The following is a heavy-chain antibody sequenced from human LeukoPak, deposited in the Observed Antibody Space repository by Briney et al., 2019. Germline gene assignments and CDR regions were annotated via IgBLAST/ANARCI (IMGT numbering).Heavy chain of an antibody. CDR3: AKGSGYYVSSGYSDY. J-gene: IGHJ4*02. CDR2: IWYDGSNK. Sequence: GGSLRLSCAASGFTFSSYGMHWVRQAPGKGLEWVAVIWYDGSNKYYADSVKGRFTISRDNSKNTLYLQMNSLRAEDTAVYYCAKGSGYYVSSGYSDYWGQGTLVTVSS. D-gene: IGHD3-22*01. CDR1: GFTFSSYG. V-gene: IGHV3-33*06.